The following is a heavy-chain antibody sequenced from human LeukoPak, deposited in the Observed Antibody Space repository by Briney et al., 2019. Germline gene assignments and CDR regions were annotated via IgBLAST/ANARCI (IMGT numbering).Heavy chain of an antibody. J-gene: IGHJ4*02. CDR1: GFTFSSYE. V-gene: IGHV3-48*03. Sequence: GGSLRLSCAASGFTFSSYEMYWVRQAPGKGLEWVSYISSSGRTIHYADSVKGRFSISRDNAKNSLYLQMNSLRAEDTAVYYCARHTGYDFAFDYWGQGTLVAVSS. CDR2: ISSSGRTI. CDR3: ARHTGYDFAFDY. D-gene: IGHD5-12*01.